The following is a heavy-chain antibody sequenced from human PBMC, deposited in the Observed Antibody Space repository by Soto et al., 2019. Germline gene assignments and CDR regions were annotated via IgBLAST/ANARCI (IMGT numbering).Heavy chain of an antibody. D-gene: IGHD6-19*01. V-gene: IGHV3-33*01. CDR3: ARDAGIALAGLYGMDG. J-gene: IGHJ6*02. CDR1: GFTFSSYG. CDR2: IWYDGSNK. Sequence: QVQLVESGGGVVQPGRSLRLSCAASGFTFSSYGMHWVRQAPGKGLEWVAVIWYDGSNKHYADSVKSRFTISRDNSKNPLYLQLNSLRAEYKAVYYCARDAGIALAGLYGMDGWGQGTTVTLSS.